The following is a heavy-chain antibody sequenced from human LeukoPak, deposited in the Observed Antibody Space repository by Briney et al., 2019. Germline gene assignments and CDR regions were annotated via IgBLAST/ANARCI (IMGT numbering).Heavy chain of an antibody. J-gene: IGHJ4*02. CDR3: AKVSWVLTGPLDY. CDR2: ISWNSGSI. CDR1: GFTFDDDA. Sequence: GGSLRVSCAASGFTFDDDAMHWGRQAPGRGLGWVSGISWNSGSIGYADSVKGRFTISRDNAKNSLYLQMNSLRAEDTALYYCAKVSWVLTGPLDYWGQGTLVTVSS. V-gene: IGHV3-9*01. D-gene: IGHD3-9*01.